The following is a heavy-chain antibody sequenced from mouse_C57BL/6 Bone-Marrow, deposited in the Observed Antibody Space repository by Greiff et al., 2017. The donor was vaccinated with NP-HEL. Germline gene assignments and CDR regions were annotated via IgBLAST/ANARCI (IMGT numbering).Heavy chain of an antibody. CDR1: GYTFTSYW. CDR2: IYPGSGST. V-gene: IGHV1-55*01. D-gene: IGHD2-4*01. J-gene: IGHJ4*01. Sequence: VQLQQPGAELVKPGASVKMSCKASGYTFTSYWITWVKQRPGQGLEWIGDIYPGSGSTNYNEKFKSKATLTVDTSSSTAYMQLSSLTSEDSAVYYCARSGDNDGYARDYWGQGTSVTVTA. CDR3: ARSGDNDGYARDY.